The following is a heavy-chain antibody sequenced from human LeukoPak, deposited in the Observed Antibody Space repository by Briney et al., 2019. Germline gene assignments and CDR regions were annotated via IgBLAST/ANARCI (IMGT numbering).Heavy chain of an antibody. D-gene: IGHD4-17*01. CDR2: ISSSGSTI. Sequence: MAGGSLRLSCAACGFTFSDYYMSWIRQAPGKGLEWVSYISSSGSTIYYADSVKGRFTISRDNAKNSLYLQMNSLRAEDTAVYYCARNGDLGSWFDPWGQGTLVTVSS. V-gene: IGHV3-11*04. CDR1: GFTFSDYY. J-gene: IGHJ5*02. CDR3: ARNGDLGSWFDP.